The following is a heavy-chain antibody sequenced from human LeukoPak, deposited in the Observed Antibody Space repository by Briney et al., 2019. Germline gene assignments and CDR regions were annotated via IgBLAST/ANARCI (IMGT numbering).Heavy chain of an antibody. CDR2: IYYRGST. CDR3: ARQAAAADPFDY. J-gene: IGHJ4*02. CDR1: GGSISSYY. D-gene: IGHD6-13*01. Sequence: AETLSLTCTVSGGSISSYYWSGIGQPPGKGREGMGDIYYRGSTNYNPSLKSRVTISVDTSKNQFSLKLSSVTAADTAVYYCARQAAAADPFDYWGQGTLVTVSS. V-gene: IGHV4-59*01.